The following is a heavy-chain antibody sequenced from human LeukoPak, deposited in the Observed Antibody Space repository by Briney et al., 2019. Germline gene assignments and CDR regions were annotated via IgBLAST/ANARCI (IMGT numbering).Heavy chain of an antibody. CDR2: INPSTGGT. V-gene: IGHV1-2*02. CDR3: ARDVYSGSSGGWFDP. CDR1: GYTFTDYY. D-gene: IGHD5-12*01. J-gene: IGHJ5*02. Sequence: ASVKVSCKASGYTFTDYYMHWVRQAPGQGLEWMGWINPSTGGTKYAQKFQGRVTMTRDSSISTGYMELSRLRSDDMAVYYCARDVYSGSSGGWFDPWSQGTLVTVSS.